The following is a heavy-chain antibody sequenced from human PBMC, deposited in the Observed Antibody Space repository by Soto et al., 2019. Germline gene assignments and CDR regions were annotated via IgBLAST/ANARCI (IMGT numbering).Heavy chain of an antibody. CDR2: IIPILGIA. CDR1: GGTFSSYT. D-gene: IGHD6-13*01. V-gene: IGHV1-69*02. CDR3: ARGSFRHGGLVLSSSWNNDY. J-gene: IGHJ4*02. Sequence: QVQLVQSGAEVKKPWSSVKVSCKASGGTFSSYTISWVRQAPGQGLEWMGRIIPILGIANYAQKFQGRVTITADKSTSTAYMELSSLRSEDTAVYYCARGSFRHGGLVLSSSWNNDYWGQGTLVTVSS.